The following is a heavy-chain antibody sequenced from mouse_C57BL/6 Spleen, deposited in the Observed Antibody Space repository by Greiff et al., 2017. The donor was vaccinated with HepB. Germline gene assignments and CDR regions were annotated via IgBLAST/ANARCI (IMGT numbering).Heavy chain of an antibody. Sequence: EVQLQQSGPELVKPGASVKISCKASGYSFTGYYMNWVKQSPEKSLEWIGEINPSTGGTTYNQKFKAKATLTVDKSSSTAYMQLKSLTSEDSAVYYCARGTIYYKNRHYYAMDYWGQGTSVTVSS. V-gene: IGHV1-42*01. J-gene: IGHJ4*01. CDR2: INPSTGGT. CDR3: ARGTIYYKNRHYYAMDY. CDR1: GYSFTGYY. D-gene: IGHD5-5*01.